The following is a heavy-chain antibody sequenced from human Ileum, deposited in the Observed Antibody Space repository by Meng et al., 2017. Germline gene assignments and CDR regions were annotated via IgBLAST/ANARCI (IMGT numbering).Heavy chain of an antibody. J-gene: IGHJ4*02. D-gene: IGHD3-16*01. CDR3: VSERRGSYFFDY. CDR2: IFYPGAT. V-gene: IGHV4-30-4*01. Sequence: QVQLQESGPGLVKPSQTLSLNCTVSGGSITSGDYYWSWIRQPPGKGLEWIGYIFYPGATYSNPSLKSRVTVSLDTSKSQFSLKLSSVTAADTAIYYCVSERRGSYFFDYWGQGTLVTVSS. CDR1: GGSITSGDYY.